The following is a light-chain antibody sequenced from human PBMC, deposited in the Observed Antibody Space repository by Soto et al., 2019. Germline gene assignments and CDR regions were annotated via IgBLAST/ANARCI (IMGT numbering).Light chain of an antibody. CDR2: EVN. J-gene: IGLJ1*01. CDR1: SSDVGAYNY. CDR3: SSYTTSGTYV. V-gene: IGLV2-8*01. Sequence: QSALTQPPSASGSPGQSVTISCTGTSSDVGAYNYVSWYQQHPGKAPKLMIYEVNKRPSGVPDRFSGSKSGNTASLTVSELQAEDEGDYYCSSYTTSGTYVFGPGTKLTVL.